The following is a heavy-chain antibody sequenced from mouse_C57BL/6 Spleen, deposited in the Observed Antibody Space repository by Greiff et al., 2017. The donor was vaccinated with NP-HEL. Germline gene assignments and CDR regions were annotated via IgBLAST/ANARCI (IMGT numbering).Heavy chain of an antibody. CDR3: ARDYYGSSGSFFAY. J-gene: IGHJ3*01. CDR1: GYTFTSYW. V-gene: IGHV1-64*01. Sequence: VQLQQPGAELVKPGASVKLSCKASGYTFTSYWMHWVKQRPGQGLEWIGMIHPNSGSTNYNEKFKSKATLTVDKSSSTAYMQLSSLTSEDSAVYYCARDYYGSSGSFFAYWGQGTLVTVSA. CDR2: IHPNSGST. D-gene: IGHD1-1*01.